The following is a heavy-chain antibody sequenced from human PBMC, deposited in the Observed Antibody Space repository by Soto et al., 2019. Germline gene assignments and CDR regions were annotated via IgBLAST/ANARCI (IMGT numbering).Heavy chain of an antibody. Sequence: ASVKVSCKASGYTFTSYYMHWVRQAPGQGLEWMGIINPSGGSTSYAQKFQGRVTMTRDTSTSTVYMELSSLRSEDTAVYYCARDRYCSGGSCYFPYNWFDPWGQGTLVTVSS. CDR2: INPSGGST. D-gene: IGHD2-15*01. V-gene: IGHV1-46*03. CDR1: GYTFTSYY. CDR3: ARDRYCSGGSCYFPYNWFDP. J-gene: IGHJ5*02.